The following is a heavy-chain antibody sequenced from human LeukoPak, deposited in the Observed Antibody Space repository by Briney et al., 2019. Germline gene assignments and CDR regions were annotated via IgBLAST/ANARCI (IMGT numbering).Heavy chain of an antibody. CDR2: IYYSGST. J-gene: IGHJ6*03. V-gene: IGHV4-59*08. Sequence: SETLSLTCTVSGGSIRGYYWSWVRQPPGKGLEWIAYIYYSGSTNCNPSLKSRVTISLDTSKNQFSLKLSSVTAADTAVYYCAVGATHYYMDVWGKGTTVTVSS. D-gene: IGHD3-16*01. CDR3: AVGATHYYMDV. CDR1: GGSIRGYY.